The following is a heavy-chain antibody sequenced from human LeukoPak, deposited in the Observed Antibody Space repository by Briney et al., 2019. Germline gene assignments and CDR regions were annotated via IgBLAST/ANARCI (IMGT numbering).Heavy chain of an antibody. CDR3: TRAYPPPAAGFDY. J-gene: IGHJ4*02. Sequence: RASVKVSCKASGGTFSSYAISWVRQAPGQGLEWMGGIIPIFGTANYAQKFQGRVTITTDESTSTAYMELSSLRSEDTAVYYCTRAYPPPAAGFDYWGQGTLVTVSS. D-gene: IGHD6-13*01. V-gene: IGHV1-69*05. CDR2: IIPIFGTA. CDR1: GGTFSSYA.